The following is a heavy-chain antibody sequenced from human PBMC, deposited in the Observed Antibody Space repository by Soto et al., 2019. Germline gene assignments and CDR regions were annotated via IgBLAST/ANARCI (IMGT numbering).Heavy chain of an antibody. CDR3: AKAWMDNARHRYFDH. V-gene: IGHV3-23*01. D-gene: IGHD5-12*01. CDR1: GFTFSSYA. Sequence: PGGSLRLSCAASGFTFSSYAMSWVRQAPGKGLEWVSAISASGGGTYYADSVKGRFTISRDNSKNTLYLQMNSLRAEDTAVYSCAKAWMDNARHRYFDHWGQGTLVTVSS. J-gene: IGHJ4*02. CDR2: ISASGGGT.